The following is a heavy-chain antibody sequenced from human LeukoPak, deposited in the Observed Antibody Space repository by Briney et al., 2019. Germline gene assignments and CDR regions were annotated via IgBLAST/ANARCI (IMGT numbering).Heavy chain of an antibody. CDR2: IYRGGSV. Sequence: NPSGTLSLTCAVSGGSINSSNWWSWVRQPPGKGLEWLGEIYRGGSVNYNPSVKSRVTILVDKSKNQFSLILTSMTAADTAVYYCARSSVAGSVFFDHWGQGTLVTVSS. CDR1: GGSINSSNW. D-gene: IGHD6-19*01. J-gene: IGHJ4*02. V-gene: IGHV4-4*02. CDR3: ARSSVAGSVFFDH.